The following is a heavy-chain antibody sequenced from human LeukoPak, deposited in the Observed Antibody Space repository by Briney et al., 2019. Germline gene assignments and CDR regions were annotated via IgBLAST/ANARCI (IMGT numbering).Heavy chain of an antibody. CDR3: ATSGWWGYFDY. J-gene: IGHJ4*02. CDR1: GFTFSNAW. D-gene: IGHD6-19*01. Sequence: GGSLRLSCAASGFTFSNAWMSWVRQAPGKGLEWVSIIYSGGSTYYADSVRGRFTISGDNSKNTLYLLMNSLRAEDTAVYYCATSGWWGYFDYWGQGTLVTVSS. CDR2: IYSGGST. V-gene: IGHV3-66*01.